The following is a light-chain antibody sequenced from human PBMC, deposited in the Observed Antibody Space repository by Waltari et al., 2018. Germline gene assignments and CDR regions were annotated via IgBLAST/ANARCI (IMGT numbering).Light chain of an antibody. J-gene: IGLJ3*02. CDR3: SSYISSRGHWV. V-gene: IGLV2-14*01. CDR2: EVS. CDR1: SSAVGGSNL. Sequence: QSALTQPASVSGSPGQSITISCTGTSSAVGGSNLVSWPQQHPGKAPKLIMYEVSNRPSGVSNRFSGSKSGNTASLTISGLQAEDEADYYCSSYISSRGHWVFGGGTKLTVL.